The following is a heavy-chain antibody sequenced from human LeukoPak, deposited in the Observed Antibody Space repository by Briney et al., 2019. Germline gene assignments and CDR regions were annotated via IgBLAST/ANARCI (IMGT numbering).Heavy chain of an antibody. CDR3: AKASWQYYFDY. J-gene: IGHJ4*02. CDR1: GFTFSSYG. V-gene: IGHV3-23*01. D-gene: IGHD6-13*01. Sequence: GRSLRLSCAASGFTFSSYGMHWVRQAPGKGLEWVSAISGSGGSTYYADSVKGRFTISRDNSKNTLYLQMNSLRAEDTAVYYCAKASWQYYFDYWGQGTLVTVSS. CDR2: ISGSGGST.